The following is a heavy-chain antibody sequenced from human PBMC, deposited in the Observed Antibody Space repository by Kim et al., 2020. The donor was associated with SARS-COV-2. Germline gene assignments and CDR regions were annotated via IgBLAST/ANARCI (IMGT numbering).Heavy chain of an antibody. CDR1: GGSISSGDYY. CDR3: ASIAAAGTYGMDV. D-gene: IGHD6-13*01. J-gene: IGHJ6*02. CDR2: IYYSGST. Sequence: SETLSLTCTVSGGSISSGDYYWSWIRQPPGKGLEWIGYIYYSGSTYYNPSLKSRVTISVDTSKNQFSLKLSSVTAADTAVYYCASIAAAGTYGMDVWGQGTTVTVSS. V-gene: IGHV4-30-4*01.